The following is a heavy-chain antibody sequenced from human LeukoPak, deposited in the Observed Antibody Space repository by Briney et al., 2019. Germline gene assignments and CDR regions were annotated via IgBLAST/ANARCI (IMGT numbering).Heavy chain of an antibody. CDR3: ARGNYYPDAFDI. Sequence: GGSLRLSCAASGFTFSSHGMHWVRQAPGKGLKWVAVIWYDGSNKYYADSVKGRFTISRDNSKNTLYLQMNSLRAEDTAVYYCARGNYYPDAFDIWGQGTMVTVSS. D-gene: IGHD1-26*01. CDR1: GFTFSSHG. CDR2: IWYDGSNK. V-gene: IGHV3-33*01. J-gene: IGHJ3*02.